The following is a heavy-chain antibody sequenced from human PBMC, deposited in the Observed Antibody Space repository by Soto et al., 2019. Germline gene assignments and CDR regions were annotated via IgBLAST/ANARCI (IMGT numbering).Heavy chain of an antibody. CDR3: ARALREGLPIYYFDS. D-gene: IGHD1-26*01. Sequence: QVTLKESGPVLVKPTETLTLTCSVSGFSLSKARMGVSWIRQPPGKALEWLAHIFWNDERSYNTSLKSRLTISRDTSKSQVVLTMTNVDPVGTGTYFCARALREGLPIYYFDSWGQGTLVTVSS. V-gene: IGHV2-26*01. CDR1: GFSLSKARMG. J-gene: IGHJ4*02. CDR2: IFWNDER.